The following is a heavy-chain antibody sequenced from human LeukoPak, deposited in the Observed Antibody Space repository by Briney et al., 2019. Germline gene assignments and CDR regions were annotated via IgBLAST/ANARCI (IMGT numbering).Heavy chain of an antibody. CDR1: GFTFSSYA. D-gene: IGHD6-13*01. CDR3: AKTDRRIAAAGDIDY. Sequence: GGSLRLSCAASGFTFSSYAMSWVRQAPGKGLEWVSGISGSGGSTYHADSVKGRFTISRDNSKNTLYLQMNSLRAEDTAVYYCAKTDRRIAAAGDIDYWGQGTLVTVSS. CDR2: ISGSGGST. V-gene: IGHV3-23*01. J-gene: IGHJ4*02.